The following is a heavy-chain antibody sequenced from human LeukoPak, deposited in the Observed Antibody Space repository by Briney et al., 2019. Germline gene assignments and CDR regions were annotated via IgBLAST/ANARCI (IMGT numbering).Heavy chain of an antibody. CDR1: GFTFSSYW. CDR2: IDHDGINT. D-gene: IGHD3-3*01. CDR3: ARVGTLRDFWSGYFGGSYYMDV. V-gene: IGHV3-74*01. Sequence: GGSLRLSCAASGFTFSSYWMHWVRQAPGKGLVWVSRIDHDGINTNYADSVKGRFTISRDNAKNTLYLQMNSLRAEDTAVYYCARVGTLRDFWSGYFGGSYYMDVWGKGTTVTVSS. J-gene: IGHJ6*03.